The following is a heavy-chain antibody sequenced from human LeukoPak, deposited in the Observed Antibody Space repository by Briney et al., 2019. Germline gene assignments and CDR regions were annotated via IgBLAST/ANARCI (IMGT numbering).Heavy chain of an antibody. CDR1: GGSFSGYY. CDR3: ARVDGSGSYSLLEYNWFDH. J-gene: IGHJ5*02. CDR2: INHSGST. Sequence: PSETLSLTCAVCGGSFSGYYWSWIRQPPGKGLEWSGEINHSGSTNYNPSLKSRVTISVDTSKNQFSLKLSSVTAADTAVYYCARVDGSGSYSLLEYNWFDHWGQGTLVTVSS. V-gene: IGHV4-34*01. D-gene: IGHD3-10*01.